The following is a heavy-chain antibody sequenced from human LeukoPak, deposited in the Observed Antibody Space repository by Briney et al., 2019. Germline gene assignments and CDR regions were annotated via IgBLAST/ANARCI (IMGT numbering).Heavy chain of an antibody. Sequence: RSGGSLRLSCAASGFSFSSYSMSWVRQAPGKGLEWVAVISYDGSNKYYADSVKGRFTISRDNSKNTLYLQMNSLRAEDTAVYYCARDPTYYYDSSGYFDYWGQGTLVTVSS. CDR2: ISYDGSNK. J-gene: IGHJ4*02. CDR3: ARDPTYYYDSSGYFDY. CDR1: GFSFSSYS. V-gene: IGHV3-30*03. D-gene: IGHD3-22*01.